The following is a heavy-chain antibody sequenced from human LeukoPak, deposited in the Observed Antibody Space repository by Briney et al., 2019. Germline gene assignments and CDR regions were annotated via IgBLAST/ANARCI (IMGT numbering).Heavy chain of an antibody. CDR2: ISHTGYDI. Sequence: PGGSLRLSCAASGFTFSRYSMNWVRQAPGKGLEWVSSISHTGYDIYYADSVKGRFTISRDNARNSLYLQMESLRVEDTAVYYCARDDPTVTTGPPVGSWGQGTLVTVSS. D-gene: IGHD4-17*01. CDR3: ARDDPTVTTGPPVGS. CDR1: GFTFSRYS. V-gene: IGHV3-21*01. J-gene: IGHJ4*02.